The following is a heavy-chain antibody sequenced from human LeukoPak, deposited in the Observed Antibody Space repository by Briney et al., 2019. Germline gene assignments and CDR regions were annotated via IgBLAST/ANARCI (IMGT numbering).Heavy chain of an antibody. CDR1: GYTFTSYG. V-gene: IGHV1-69*05. J-gene: IGHJ5*02. CDR2: IIPIFGTA. Sequence: SVKVSCKASGYTFTSYGISWVRQAPGQGLEWMGGIIPIFGTANYAQKFQGRVTITTDESTSTAYMELSSLRSEDTAVYYCARDWGRGYSYGQGWFDPWGQGTLVTVSS. D-gene: IGHD5-18*01. CDR3: ARDWGRGYSYGQGWFDP.